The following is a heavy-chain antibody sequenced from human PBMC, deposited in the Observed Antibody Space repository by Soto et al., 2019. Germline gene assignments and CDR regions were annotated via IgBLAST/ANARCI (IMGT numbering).Heavy chain of an antibody. CDR2: IIPILGIA. V-gene: IGHV1-69*02. CDR3: ASPSGNSGYGPSLDAFDI. Sequence: SVKVSCKASGGTFSSNTISWGRQAPGQGLEWMGRIIPILGIANYAQKFQGGVTITADKSTSTAYMELSSLRSEDTAVYYCASPSGNSGYGPSLDAFDIWGQGTMVTV. D-gene: IGHD5-12*01. CDR1: GGTFSSNT. J-gene: IGHJ3*02.